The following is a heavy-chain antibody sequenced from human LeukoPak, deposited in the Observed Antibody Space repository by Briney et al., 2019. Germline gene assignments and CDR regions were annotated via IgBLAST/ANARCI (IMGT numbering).Heavy chain of an antibody. CDR3: ARGRGGDWMTFGY. Sequence: SETLSLTCTVSRGSMINYYWNWIRHTPRKGLWRIGSIYPSENTKYNPSLTSRLTMTIGTSKHHYALNLNSMTAADTAVYYCARGRGGDWMTFGYWGQGTLVTVSS. J-gene: IGHJ4*02. CDR2: IYPSENT. CDR1: RGSMINYY. V-gene: IGHV4-4*07. D-gene: IGHD2-21*02.